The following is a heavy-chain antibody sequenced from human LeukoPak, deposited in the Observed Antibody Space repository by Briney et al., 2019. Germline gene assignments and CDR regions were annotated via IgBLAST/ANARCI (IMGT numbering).Heavy chain of an antibody. CDR3: ASPPGLLWFGLGY. J-gene: IGHJ4*02. D-gene: IGHD3-10*01. V-gene: IGHV3-23*01. CDR2: ISGSGGST. CDR1: GFTFSSYA. Sequence: GGSLRLSCAASGFTFSSYAMSWVRQAPGKGLEWVSPISGSGGSTYYADSVKGRCTISRDNTKNTLYLQMHSRRSEDTDVYYCASPPGLLWFGLGYWGQGTLVTVSS.